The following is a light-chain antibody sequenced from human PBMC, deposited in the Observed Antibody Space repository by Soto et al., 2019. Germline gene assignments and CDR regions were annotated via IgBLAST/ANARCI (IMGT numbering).Light chain of an antibody. CDR1: SSDVGGYPY. Sequence: QSALTQPASVSGSPGQSITISCTGTSSDVGGYPYVSWYQQHPGKAPKLIIYDVTYRPSGVSNRFSGSKSGNTASLTISGLQADDEADYYCCSSTSANTYVFGTGTKVTVL. J-gene: IGLJ1*01. V-gene: IGLV2-14*03. CDR2: DVT. CDR3: CSSTSANTYV.